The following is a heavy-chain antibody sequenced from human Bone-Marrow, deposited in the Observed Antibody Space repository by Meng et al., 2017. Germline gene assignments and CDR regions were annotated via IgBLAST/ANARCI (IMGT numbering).Heavy chain of an antibody. CDR2: ISGSGGST. CDR3: AKGPHKNVWWATFDY. CDR1: GFAFSNSW. V-gene: IGHV3-23*01. D-gene: IGHD1-26*01. Sequence: GESLKISCAASGFAFSNSWMNWVRLAPGKGLEWVSAISGSGGSTYYADSVKGRFTISRDNSKNTLYLQMNSLRAEDTAVYYCAKGPHKNVWWATFDYWGQGTLVTVSS. J-gene: IGHJ4*02.